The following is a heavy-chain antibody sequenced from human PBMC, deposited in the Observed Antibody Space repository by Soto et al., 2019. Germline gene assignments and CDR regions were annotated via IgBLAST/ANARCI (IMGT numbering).Heavy chain of an antibody. CDR3: AREPGSSWRNYYYYGMDV. V-gene: IGHV4-30-4*01. D-gene: IGHD6-13*01. CDR2: IYYSGST. J-gene: IGHJ6*02. CDR1: GGSIISGDYY. Sequence: TLSLTCTVSGGSIISGDYYWSWIRQPPGKGLEWIGYIYYSGSTYYNPSLKSRVTISVDTSKNQFSLKLSSVTAADTAVYYCAREPGSSWRNYYYYGMDVWGQGTTVTVSS.